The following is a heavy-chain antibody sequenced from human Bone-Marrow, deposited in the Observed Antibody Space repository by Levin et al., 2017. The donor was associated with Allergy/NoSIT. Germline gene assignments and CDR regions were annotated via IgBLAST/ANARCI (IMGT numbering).Heavy chain of an antibody. D-gene: IGHD3-16*01. J-gene: IGHJ4*02. CDR1: GHSFTSSS. CDR2: IIPNLRIT. V-gene: IGHV1-69*04. Sequence: GGSLRLSCKASGHSFTSSSISWVRQAPGRGLEWMGRIIPNLRITNYAQNFQDRLTITADKSTNTIYMELTSLRSDDTAVFYCATESRLGVSHNYLDFWGQGTLVTVSS. CDR3: ATESRLGVSHNYLDF.